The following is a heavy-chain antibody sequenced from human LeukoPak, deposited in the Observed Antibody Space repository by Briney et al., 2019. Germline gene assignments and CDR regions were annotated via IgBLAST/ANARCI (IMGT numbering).Heavy chain of an antibody. D-gene: IGHD5-24*01. J-gene: IGHJ4*02. CDR3: ARVVEMATIGY. CDR2: IKQDGSEK. V-gene: IGHV3-7*01. Sequence: GGSLRLSCAASGFTFSIYWMSWVRQAPGKGLEWVANIKQDGSEKYYVDSVKGRFTISRDNAKNSLYLQMNSLRAEDTAVYYCARVVEMATIGYWGQGTLVTVSS. CDR1: GFTFSIYW.